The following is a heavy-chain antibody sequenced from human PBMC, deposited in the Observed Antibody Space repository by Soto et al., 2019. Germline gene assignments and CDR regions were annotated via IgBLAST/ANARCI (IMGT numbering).Heavy chain of an antibody. CDR1: GYTFTSYA. J-gene: IGHJ3*02. CDR2: INAGNGNT. V-gene: IGHV1-3*01. CDR3: AREYSYDILTAYPLHYAFDI. Sequence: GASVKVSCKASGYTFTSYAMHWVRQAPGQRLEWMGWINAGNGNTKYSQKFQGRVTITRDTSASTAYMELSSLRSDDTALYYCAREYSYDILTAYPLHYAFDICGPGTMLTGS. D-gene: IGHD3-9*01.